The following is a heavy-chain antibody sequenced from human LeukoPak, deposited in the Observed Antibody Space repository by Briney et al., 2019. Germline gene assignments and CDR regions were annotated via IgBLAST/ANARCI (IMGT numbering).Heavy chain of an antibody. Sequence: ASVKVSCKASGYTFTGYYMHWVRQAPGQGLEWMGWINPNSGGTNYAQKFQGRVTMTRDTSISTAYMELSRLRSDDTAVYYCARVIPAAMAAFDIWGQGTVVTVSS. D-gene: IGHD2-2*01. J-gene: IGHJ3*02. CDR2: INPNSGGT. CDR1: GYTFTGYY. CDR3: ARVIPAAMAAFDI. V-gene: IGHV1-2*02.